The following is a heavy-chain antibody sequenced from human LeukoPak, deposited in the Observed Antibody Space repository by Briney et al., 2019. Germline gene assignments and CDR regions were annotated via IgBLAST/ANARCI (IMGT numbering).Heavy chain of an antibody. J-gene: IGHJ4*02. CDR2: ISGRGDNT. Sequence: PGGSLRLSCAASGFTFRSYAMTWVRQAPGKGLEWVSAISGRGDNTYYADSVKGRFTISRDNSKNTMYLQMDSLSAEDTAVYYCAKLFWTGSFYFDSWGQGSLITVSS. D-gene: IGHD3/OR15-3a*01. CDR1: GFTFRSYA. V-gene: IGHV3-23*01. CDR3: AKLFWTGSFYFDS.